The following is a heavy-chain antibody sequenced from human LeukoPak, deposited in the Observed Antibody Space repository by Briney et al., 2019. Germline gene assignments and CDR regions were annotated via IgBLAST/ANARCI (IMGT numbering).Heavy chain of an antibody. Sequence: GGSLRLSCAASGFTFGSYAVSWVRQAPGKGLEWVSAISGSGGSTYYADSVKGRFTISRDNSKNTLYLQINSLRAEDTAVYYYAKEGTVTTFPKDYWGQGTLVTVSS. V-gene: IGHV3-23*01. CDR2: ISGSGGST. J-gene: IGHJ4*02. CDR3: AKEGTVTTFPKDY. D-gene: IGHD4-17*01. CDR1: GFTFGSYA.